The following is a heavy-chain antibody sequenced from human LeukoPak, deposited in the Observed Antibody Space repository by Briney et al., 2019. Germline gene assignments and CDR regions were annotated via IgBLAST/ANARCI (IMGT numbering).Heavy chain of an antibody. CDR1: GGSISSYY. CDR3: ASLGTLRS. Sequence: SETLSLTCTVSGGSISSYYWSWIRQPPGKGLEWIGSISYSGTNYNNPSLKSRVSISIDTSKNQFSVQLTSVTAADTAMYYCASLGTLRSWGQGTLVTVSS. J-gene: IGHJ5*02. V-gene: IGHV4-59*05. CDR2: ISYSGTN. D-gene: IGHD7-27*01.